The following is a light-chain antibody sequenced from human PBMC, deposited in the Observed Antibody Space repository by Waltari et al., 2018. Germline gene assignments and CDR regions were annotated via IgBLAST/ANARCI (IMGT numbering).Light chain of an antibody. J-gene: IGLJ2*01. CDR1: SSDIGGYNY. Sequence: QSALTQPPSVSGSPGQSIAISCTGTSSDIGGYNYVSWYQQHPGKAPKLVIYDVNNRPSGVSDRFSGSKSGNTASLTISGLQAEDEADYYCASYARSSRVVFGGGTKLTVL. CDR3: ASYARSSRVV. CDR2: DVN. V-gene: IGLV2-14*01.